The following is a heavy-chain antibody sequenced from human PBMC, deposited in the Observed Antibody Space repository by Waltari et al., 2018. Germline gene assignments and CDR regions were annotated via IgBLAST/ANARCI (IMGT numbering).Heavy chain of an antibody. D-gene: IGHD1-1*01. J-gene: IGHJ5*01. V-gene: IGHV1-2*02. Sequence: QAHLVQSGAEVKKPGASVKVSCKTSGYSFIGYYIHWVRQAPGQGLEWMGWFNPTTGTTRYARKFQKRISVTTDASIDTAYMELTSLTSDDTAVYYCTRGFQLIPEIWFDSWGQGSLVTVSS. CDR2: FNPTTGTT. CDR3: TRGFQLIPEIWFDS. CDR1: GYSFIGYY.